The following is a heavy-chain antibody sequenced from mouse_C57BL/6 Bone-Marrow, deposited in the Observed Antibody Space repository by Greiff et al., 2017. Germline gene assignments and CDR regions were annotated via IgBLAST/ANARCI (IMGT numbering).Heavy chain of an antibody. CDR1: GYSITSGYD. V-gene: IGHV3-1*01. Sequence: EVQLQESGPGMVKPSQSLSLTCTVTGYSITSGYDWHWIRHFPGNKLEWMGYISYSGSTNYNPSLKSRISITPDTSKNHFFLKLNSVTTEDTATYYCARGYDDFDYWGQGTTLTVSS. D-gene: IGHD2-12*01. CDR2: ISYSGST. J-gene: IGHJ2*01. CDR3: ARGYDDFDY.